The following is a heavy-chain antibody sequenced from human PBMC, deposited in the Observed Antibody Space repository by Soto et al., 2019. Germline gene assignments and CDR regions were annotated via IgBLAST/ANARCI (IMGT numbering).Heavy chain of an antibody. CDR2: IVPISGTS. V-gene: IGHV1-69*13. J-gene: IGHJ6*02. Sequence: SVKVSCKASGGSFSNYAISWVRQAPGLGLEWMGKIVPISGTSHYAQKFQGRVTFTADESATTAYMELSSLRSEDTAVYYCAGDPGNSCYYYGMDAWGQGATVTVSS. D-gene: IGHD4-4*01. CDR1: GGSFSNYA. CDR3: AGDPGNSCYYYGMDA.